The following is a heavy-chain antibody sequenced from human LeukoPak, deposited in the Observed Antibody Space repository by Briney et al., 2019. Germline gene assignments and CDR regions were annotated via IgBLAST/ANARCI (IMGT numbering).Heavy chain of an antibody. D-gene: IGHD3-22*01. J-gene: IGHJ5*02. CDR3: ARDPGWYYYEPTGGFDP. CDR2: IYYSGST. CDR1: GGSISSSSYY. Sequence: SETLSLTCTVSGGSISSSSYYWGWIRQPPGKGLEWIGSIYYSGSTYYNPSLKSRVTISVDTSMNQFSLKLSSVTAADTAVYYCARDPGWYYYEPTGGFDPWGQGTLVTVSS. V-gene: IGHV4-39*07.